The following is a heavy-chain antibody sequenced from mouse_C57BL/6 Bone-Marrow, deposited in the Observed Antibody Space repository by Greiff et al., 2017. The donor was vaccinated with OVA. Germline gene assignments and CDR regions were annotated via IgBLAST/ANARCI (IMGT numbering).Heavy chain of an antibody. CDR3: ARGGYVYWYFDV. CDR2: INYDGSST. Sequence: EVKLVESEGGLVQPGSSMKLSCTASGFTFSDYYMAWVRQVPEKGLEWVANINYDGSSTYYLDSLKSRFILSRDNAKNILYLQMSSLKSEDTATYYCARGGYVYWYFDVWGTGTTVTVSS. D-gene: IGHD1-2*01. CDR1: GFTFSDYY. J-gene: IGHJ1*03. V-gene: IGHV5-16*01.